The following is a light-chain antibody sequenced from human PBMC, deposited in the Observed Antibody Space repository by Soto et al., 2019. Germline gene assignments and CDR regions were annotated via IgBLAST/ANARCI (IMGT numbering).Light chain of an antibody. CDR3: MQSTQLLVT. Sequence: IVLTQTPLSLSVSPGQPASMSCRSSPSLLNSDTXTYFCWYLQKPGQPPQLLIYEVSNRFSGVPDRFSGSGSGTDITLKISRVEAEDVGVYYCMQSTQLLVTFGQGTKLEIK. CDR1: PSLLNSDTXTY. J-gene: IGKJ2*01. V-gene: IGKV2D-29*01. CDR2: EVS.